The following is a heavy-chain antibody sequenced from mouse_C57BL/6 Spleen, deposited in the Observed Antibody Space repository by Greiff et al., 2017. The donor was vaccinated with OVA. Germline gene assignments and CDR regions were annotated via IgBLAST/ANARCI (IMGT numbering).Heavy chain of an antibody. V-gene: IGHV1-50*01. Sequence: QVQLQQPGAELVKPGASVKLSCKASGYTFTSYWMQWVKQRPGQGLEWIGEIDPSDSYTNSNQKFKGKATLTVDTSSSTAYMQLSSLTSEDSAVYNCARGYGYDAGAMDYWGQGTSVTVSS. CDR3: ARGYGYDAGAMDY. J-gene: IGHJ4*01. D-gene: IGHD2-2*01. CDR2: IDPSDSYT. CDR1: GYTFTSYW.